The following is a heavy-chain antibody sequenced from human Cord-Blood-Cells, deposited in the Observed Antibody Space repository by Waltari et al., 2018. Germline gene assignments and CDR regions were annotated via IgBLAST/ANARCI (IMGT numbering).Heavy chain of an antibody. CDR2: ISGSGGST. V-gene: IGHV3-23*01. CDR1: GFPFRLYA. D-gene: IGHD3-3*01. J-gene: IGHJ4*02. Sequence: EVQLLESGGGLVQPGGFLRLSGAASGFPFRLYAMSWVGPAPGKGREWVSAISGSGGSTYYEDSVKGRFSISRDNSNNTLYLQMNSLRAEDTAVYYCAKDLGDYDFWSGYYFDYWGQGTLVTVSS. CDR3: AKDLGDYDFWSGYYFDY.